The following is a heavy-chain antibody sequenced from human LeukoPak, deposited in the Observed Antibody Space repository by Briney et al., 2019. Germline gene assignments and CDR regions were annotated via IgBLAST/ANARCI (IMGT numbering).Heavy chain of an antibody. CDR3: ARGGGNSGWLQVFGY. V-gene: IGHV4-4*07. J-gene: IGHJ4*02. D-gene: IGHD6-19*01. CDR2: IYASGTT. CDR1: GGSISRYY. Sequence: SETLSLTCTVSGGSISRYYWNWIRQSAGKGLEWIGRIYASGTTNSNPSLKSRVSMSVDTPNNKFSLKLTPVTAADTAVYYCARGGGNSGWLQVFGYWGQGTLVTVSS.